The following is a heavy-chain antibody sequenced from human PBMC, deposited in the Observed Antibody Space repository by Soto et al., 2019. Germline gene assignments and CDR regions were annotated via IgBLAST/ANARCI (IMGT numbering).Heavy chain of an antibody. J-gene: IGHJ4*02. CDR3: AHSPPDSGYARQPMGYFDY. V-gene: IGHV2-5*01. Sequence: SGPTLVNPTQTLTLTCTFSGFSLSTSGVGVGWIRQPPGKALEWLALIFWNDDKRYSPSLKSRLTITKDTSKNQVVLTMTNMDPVDTATYYCAHSPPDSGYARQPMGYFDYWGQGTLVTVSS. CDR1: GFSLSTSGVG. CDR2: IFWNDDK. D-gene: IGHD5-12*01.